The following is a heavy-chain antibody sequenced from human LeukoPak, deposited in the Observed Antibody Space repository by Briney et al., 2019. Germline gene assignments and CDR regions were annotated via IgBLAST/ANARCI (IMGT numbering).Heavy chain of an antibody. V-gene: IGHV1-2*02. CDR3: ARVFGYSSSGNWFDP. CDR2: INPNSGGT. D-gene: IGHD6-6*01. CDR1: GYTFTGYY. J-gene: IGHJ5*02. Sequence: ASVKVSCNASGYTFTGYYMHWVRQAPGQGLEWMGWINPNSGGTNYAQKFQGRVTMTRDTSISTAYMELSRLRSDDTAVYYCARVFGYSSSGNWFDPWGQGTLVTVSS.